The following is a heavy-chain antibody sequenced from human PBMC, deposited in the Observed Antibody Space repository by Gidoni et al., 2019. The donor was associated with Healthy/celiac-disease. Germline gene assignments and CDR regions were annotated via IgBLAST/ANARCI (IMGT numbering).Heavy chain of an antibody. V-gene: IGHV3-48*03. D-gene: IGHD2-21*02. J-gene: IGHJ4*02. Sequence: EVQLVESGGGLVQPGGSLRLSCAASGFTFSSYEMNWGRQALGKGLEWVSYISSSGSTIYYADSVKGRFTISRDNAKNSLYLQMNSLRAEDTAVDYCARGASTVVTPSGFDYWGQGTLVTVSS. CDR1: GFTFSSYE. CDR3: ARGASTVVTPSGFDY. CDR2: ISSSGSTI.